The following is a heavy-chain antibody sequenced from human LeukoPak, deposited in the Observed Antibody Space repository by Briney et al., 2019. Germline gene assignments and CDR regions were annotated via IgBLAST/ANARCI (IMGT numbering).Heavy chain of an antibody. D-gene: IGHD2-2*01. CDR3: ARDVVVPAVGWFDP. V-gene: IGHV3-21*01. J-gene: IGHJ5*02. Sequence: GGSLRLSCAASGFTFSSYSMTWVRQAPGKGLEWVSSISSSSSYIYYADSVKGRFTISRDNAKNSLYLQMNSLRAEDTAVYYCARDVVVPAVGWFDPWGQGTLVTVSS. CDR1: GFTFSSYS. CDR2: ISSSSSYI.